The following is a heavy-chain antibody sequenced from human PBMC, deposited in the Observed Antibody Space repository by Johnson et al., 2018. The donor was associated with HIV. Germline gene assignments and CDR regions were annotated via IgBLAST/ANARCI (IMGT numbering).Heavy chain of an antibody. CDR2: ISSSGSTI. V-gene: IGHV3-11*04. J-gene: IGHJ3*02. CDR1: GLTFSDYD. D-gene: IGHD2-2*01. Sequence: QVQLVESGGGVVQPGRSLRLSCAASGLTFSDYDMSWIRQAPGKGLEWVSYISSSGSTIYYADSVEGRFTISRDNAKNSLYLQMNSLRAEDTAVYYCARNGLIPAAKGVAVDIGGQGTTVTVSA. CDR3: ARNGLIPAAKGVAVDI.